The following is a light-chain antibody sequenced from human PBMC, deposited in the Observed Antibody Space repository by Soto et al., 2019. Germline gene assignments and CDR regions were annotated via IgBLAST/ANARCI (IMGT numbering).Light chain of an antibody. CDR2: RDN. V-gene: IGLV1-44*01. J-gene: IGLJ3*02. CDR1: SSNIGDNT. CDR3: AAWDDSLNGWV. Sequence: SVLTQPPSASGTPGQRVTISCSGSSSNIGDNTVDWYQQLPGTAPKLLIYRDNQRPSGVPDRFSGSKSGTSASLAISGLQSEDEADYYCAAWDDSLNGWVFGGGTKLTVL.